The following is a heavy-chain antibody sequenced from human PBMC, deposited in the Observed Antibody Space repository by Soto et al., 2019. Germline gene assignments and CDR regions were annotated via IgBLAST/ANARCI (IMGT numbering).Heavy chain of an antibody. D-gene: IGHD2-2*01. V-gene: IGHV5-10-1*01. CDR3: ARQGYCSSTSCYPLEWFDT. J-gene: IGHJ5*02. CDR2: IDPSDSYT. Sequence: GESLKISCKGSGYSFTSYWISWVRQMPGKGLEWMGRIDPSDSYTNYSPSFQGHVTISADKSISTAYLQWSSLKASDTAMYYCARQGYCSSTSCYPLEWFDTWRQGTLVTVSS. CDR1: GYSFTSYW.